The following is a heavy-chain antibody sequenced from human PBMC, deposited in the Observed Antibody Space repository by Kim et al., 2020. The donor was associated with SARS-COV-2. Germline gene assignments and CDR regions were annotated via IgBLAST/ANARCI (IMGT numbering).Heavy chain of an antibody. CDR2: IHPSDGAT. CDR3: ARDRARGWDAFDN. V-gene: IGHV1-46*01. D-gene: IGHD3-10*01. J-gene: IGHJ3*02. Sequence: ASVKVSCKASGYTFTSYYIHWVRQAPGQGLEWMGIIHPSDGATTYAQKFQGRVTMTRDTSTGTLYMELSSLRSEETAVYYCARDRARGWDAFDNWGQGTMVSVSA. CDR1: GYTFTSYY.